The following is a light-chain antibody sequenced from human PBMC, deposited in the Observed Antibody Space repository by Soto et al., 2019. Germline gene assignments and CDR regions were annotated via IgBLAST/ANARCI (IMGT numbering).Light chain of an antibody. CDR2: DAS. J-gene: IGKJ3*01. Sequence: DIQMNQSPSTLSASAGDRVTITCRASQSINNWLAWYQQNPGKAPQLLIYDASSLESGVPSRFSGSGSGTEFTLTISSLQPDDFATYYCQHYERSSPITFGPGTKVDNK. CDR3: QHYERSSPIT. CDR1: QSINNW. V-gene: IGKV1-5*01.